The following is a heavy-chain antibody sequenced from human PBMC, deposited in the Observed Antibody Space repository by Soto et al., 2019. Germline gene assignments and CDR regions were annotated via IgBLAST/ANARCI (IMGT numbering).Heavy chain of an antibody. V-gene: IGHV3-33*01. CDR3: ARKGPKSEGMDV. J-gene: IGHJ6*02. CDR2: IWYDGSNK. Sequence: QVQLVESGGGVVQPGRSLRLSCAASGFTFSSYGMHWVGQAPGKGLEWVAVIWYDGSNKYYADSVKGRFTNSRDNSKNALYLQMNSLGAEDMAVDSCARKGPKSEGMDVWGQGTTVTVSS. CDR1: GFTFSSYG.